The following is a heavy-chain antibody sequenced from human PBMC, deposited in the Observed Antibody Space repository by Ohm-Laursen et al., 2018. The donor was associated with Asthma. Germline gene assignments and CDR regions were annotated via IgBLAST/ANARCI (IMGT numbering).Heavy chain of an antibody. CDR2: ISSSSSYI. D-gene: IGHD3-22*01. CDR3: ARAQYYYDSSGYPHGGYFDL. CDR1: GFTFSSYS. J-gene: IGHJ2*01. Sequence: SLRLSCAASGFTFSSYSMNWVRQAPGKGLEWVSSISSSSSYIYYADSVKGRFTISRDNAKNSLYLQMNSLRAEDTAVYYCARAQYYYDSSGYPHGGYFDLWGCGTLVTVSS. V-gene: IGHV3-21*01.